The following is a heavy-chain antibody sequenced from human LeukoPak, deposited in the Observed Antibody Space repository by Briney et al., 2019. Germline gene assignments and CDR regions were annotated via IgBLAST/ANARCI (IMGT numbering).Heavy chain of an antibody. V-gene: IGHV4-59*01. Sequence: PSETLSLTCTVSGGSISSYYWSWIRQPPGKGLEWIGYIYYIGSTKYNPSLKSRLTITVDTSKNQFSLNLSSVTAADTAVYYCARDGSSWSFDYWGQGSLVTASS. CDR2: IYYIGST. D-gene: IGHD6-13*01. CDR3: ARDGSSWSFDY. J-gene: IGHJ4*02. CDR1: GGSISSYY.